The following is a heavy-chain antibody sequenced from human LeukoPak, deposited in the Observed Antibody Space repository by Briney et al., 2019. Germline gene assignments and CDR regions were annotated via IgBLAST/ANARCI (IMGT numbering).Heavy chain of an antibody. J-gene: IGHJ4*02. CDR3: TRGGYSGSYYRFS. CDR2: TSKDGSHT. D-gene: IGHD5-18*01. CDR1: GFTFSDFW. Sequence: GGSLRLSCAASGFTFSDFWIHWVRQAPGKGPGWLSRTSKDGSHTVYADSAKGRFTASRDNTKNTIDLEVTNLRPEDTAVYYCTRGGYSGSYYRFSWGQGTPVTVAS. V-gene: IGHV3-74*01.